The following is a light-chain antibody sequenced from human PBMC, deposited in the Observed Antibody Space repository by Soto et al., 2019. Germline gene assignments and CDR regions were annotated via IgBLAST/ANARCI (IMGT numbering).Light chain of an antibody. J-gene: IGKJ1*01. CDR2: GAS. CDR3: QQYNNWPQT. V-gene: IGKV3-20*01. Sequence: ENVLTQSPGTLSLSPGERATLSCRASQSVSSSYLAWYQQKPGQAPRLLIYGASNRATGIPDRFSGSGSGTEFTLTISSLQSEDFAVYYCQQYNNWPQTFGQGTKVDIK. CDR1: QSVSSSY.